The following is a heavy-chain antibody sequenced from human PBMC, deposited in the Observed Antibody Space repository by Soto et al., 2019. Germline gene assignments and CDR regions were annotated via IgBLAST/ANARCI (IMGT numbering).Heavy chain of an antibody. V-gene: IGHV4-39*01. D-gene: IGHD3-22*01. CDR3: ARLLYDSRGYYYFDY. J-gene: IGHJ4*02. Sequence: SETLSLTCTVSGGSISSGSYYWGWIRQPPGKGLEWIGSIHYSGSTYDRPSLKSRVTMSVDTSNNQFSLRLSSVTAADTALYFCARLLYDSRGYYYFDYWGQGTLVT. CDR2: IHYSGST. CDR1: GGSISSGSYY.